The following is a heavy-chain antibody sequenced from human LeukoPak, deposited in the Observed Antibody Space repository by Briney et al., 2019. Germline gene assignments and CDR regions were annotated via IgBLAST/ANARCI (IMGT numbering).Heavy chain of an antibody. CDR3: ARHGDGGPAEYFRQ. CDR1: GGSISSGIYY. CDR2: IYYRGNI. D-gene: IGHD4-23*01. J-gene: IGHJ1*01. V-gene: IGHV4-39*01. Sequence: KPSETLSLTCTVSGGSISSGIYYWAWIRQPPGKGLEWIVGIYYRGNICYNPSRKIRLILSVETSKNQFSLNLSSVTAADTAVYYCARHGDGGPAEYFRQWGQGTQVTVCS.